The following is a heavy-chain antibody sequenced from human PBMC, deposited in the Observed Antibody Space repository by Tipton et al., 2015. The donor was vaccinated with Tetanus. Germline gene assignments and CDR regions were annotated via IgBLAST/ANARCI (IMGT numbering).Heavy chain of an antibody. D-gene: IGHD3/OR15-3a*01. CDR2: IYYTGST. V-gene: IGHV4-59*05. CDR3: ARWTAPGKGDFDI. Sequence: TLTLTCTVSGGSISSYYWTWIRQPPGRGLEWIGSIYYTGSTYYNPSLKSRVTISEDTSKNQFSLKLSSVIAADTAMYYCARWTAPGKGDFDIWGQGTMVTVSS. J-gene: IGHJ3*02. CDR1: GGSISSYY.